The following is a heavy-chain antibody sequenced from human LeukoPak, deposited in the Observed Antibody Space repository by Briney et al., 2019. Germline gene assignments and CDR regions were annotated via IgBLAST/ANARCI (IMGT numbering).Heavy chain of an antibody. J-gene: IGHJ6*03. V-gene: IGHV4-39*07. CDR2: IHYSGST. D-gene: IGHD2-15*01. CDR3: ARVRCSGGSCPYYYYYYYMDV. Sequence: SETLSLTCSVSGGSISLSYYYWGWIRQPPGKGLEWIGSIHYSGSTYYNPSLQSRVTISIDTSKNQFSLKLRFVTAADTAVYYCARVRCSGGSCPYYYYYYYMDVWGKGTTVTVSS. CDR1: GGSISLSYYY.